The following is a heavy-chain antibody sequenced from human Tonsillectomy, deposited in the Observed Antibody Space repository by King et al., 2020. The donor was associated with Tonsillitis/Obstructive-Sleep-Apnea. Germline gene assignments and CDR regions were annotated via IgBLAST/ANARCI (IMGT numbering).Heavy chain of an antibody. J-gene: IGHJ4*02. Sequence: VQLQQWGAGLLKPSETLSLPCAVYGGSFSGYYWSWIRQPPGKGLEWIGEIYHSVSTNYNPSLKSRVTISVDTSKNQFSLNLSSVTAADTAVYYCARGGVGSGWYYFDYWGQGTLVTVSS. D-gene: IGHD6-19*01. CDR3: ARGGVGSGWYYFDY. CDR2: IYHSVST. CDR1: GGSFSGYY. V-gene: IGHV4-34*01.